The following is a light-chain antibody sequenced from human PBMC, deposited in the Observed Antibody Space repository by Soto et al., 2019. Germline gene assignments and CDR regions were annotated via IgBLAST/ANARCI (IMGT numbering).Light chain of an antibody. CDR2: EVS. CDR1: SSDVGGYNY. J-gene: IGLJ2*01. V-gene: IGLV2-8*01. CDR3: SSFAGNNTLV. Sequence: QSALTQPPSASGSPGQSGTISWTGTSSDVGGYNYVSWYQQHPGKAPKLMISEVSKRPSGVPDRFSGSKSGNTASLTVSGLQAEDEADYYCSSFAGNNTLVFGGGTKLTVL.